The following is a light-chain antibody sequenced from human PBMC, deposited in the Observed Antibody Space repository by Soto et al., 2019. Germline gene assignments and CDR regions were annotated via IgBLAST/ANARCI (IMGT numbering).Light chain of an antibody. CDR2: DVS. V-gene: IGLV2-14*01. J-gene: IGLJ2*01. Sequence: QSALTQPASVSGSPGQSITISCTGTSSDVGGYNYVSWYQQHPGKAPKLMIYDVSNRPSGVSNRFSSSKSGNTASLTISGLQAEDEADYYCSSYTSSSTPCIFGGGTKVTVL. CDR3: SSYTSSSTPCI. CDR1: SSDVGGYNY.